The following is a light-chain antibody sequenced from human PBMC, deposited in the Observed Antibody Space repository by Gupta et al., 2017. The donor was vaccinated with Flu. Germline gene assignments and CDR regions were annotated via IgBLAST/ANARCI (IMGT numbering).Light chain of an antibody. V-gene: IGKV1-33*01. Sequence: DVQMSQSPSSLSASIGDRVTITCQANEDISNYLNWYQQKPGKAPKLLIYDASNLETGVPSRFIGSGFGTDFTLTISSLQPEDVAIYYCQQYDYGPPLTFGPGTKVDFK. J-gene: IGKJ3*01. CDR1: EDISNY. CDR2: DAS. CDR3: QQYDYGPPLT.